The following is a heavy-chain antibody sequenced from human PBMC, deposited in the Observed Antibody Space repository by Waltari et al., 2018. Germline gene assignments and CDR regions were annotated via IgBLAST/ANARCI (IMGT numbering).Heavy chain of an antibody. J-gene: IGHJ4*02. D-gene: IGHD2-15*01. CDR1: GFTFSRFG. Sequence: QVQLVESGGGVVQPGRSLRLPGAGSGFTFSRFGMHWVRQAPGKGLEWVAVIWHDGSNEYYVDSVKGRFTISRDNSKNTLYLQMNSLRAEDSAVYYCASQSTTLFDYWGQGTLVTVSS. V-gene: IGHV3-33*01. CDR3: ASQSTTLFDY. CDR2: IWHDGSNE.